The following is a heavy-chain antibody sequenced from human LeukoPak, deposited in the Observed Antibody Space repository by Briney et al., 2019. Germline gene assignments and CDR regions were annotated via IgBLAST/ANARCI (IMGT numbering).Heavy chain of an antibody. D-gene: IGHD2-2*01. Sequence: GRSLRLSCAASGFTFSSYGMHWVRQAPGKGLEWVAVIWYDGSNKYYADSVKGRFTISRDNSKNTLYLQMNSLRAEDTAVYYCAKGGNCSSTSCPLFFDYWGQGTLVTASS. J-gene: IGHJ4*02. CDR3: AKGGNCSSTSCPLFFDY. CDR1: GFTFSSYG. V-gene: IGHV3-33*06. CDR2: IWYDGSNK.